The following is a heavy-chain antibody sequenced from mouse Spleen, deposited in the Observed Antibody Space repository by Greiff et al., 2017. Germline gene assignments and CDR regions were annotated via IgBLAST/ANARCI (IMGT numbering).Heavy chain of an antibody. CDR1: GYTFTDYN. CDR3: TREEDNGWLLRFAY. D-gene: IGHD2-3*01. J-gene: IGHJ3*01. V-gene: IGHV1-18*01. CDR2: INPNNGGT. Sequence: EVKLMESGPELVKPGASVKIPCKASGYTFTDYNMDWVKQSHGKSLEWIGDINPNNGGTIYNQKFKGKATLTVDKSSSTAYMELSSLTNEDSAVYYCTREEDNGWLLRFAYWGQGTLVTVSA.